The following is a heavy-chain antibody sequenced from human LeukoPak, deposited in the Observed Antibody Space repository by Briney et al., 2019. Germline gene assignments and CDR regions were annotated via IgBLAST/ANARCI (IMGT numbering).Heavy chain of an antibody. Sequence: GGSLRLSCAASGFTLSRYGMNWVRQAPGKGLVWVSRINSEGSSTTCADSVKGRFTISRDNAKNTLILQMNSLRAEDTAVYYCARDYYSRFDYWGQGTLVTVSS. V-gene: IGHV3-74*01. CDR1: GFTLSRYG. CDR2: INSEGSST. D-gene: IGHD3-22*01. J-gene: IGHJ4*02. CDR3: ARDYYSRFDY.